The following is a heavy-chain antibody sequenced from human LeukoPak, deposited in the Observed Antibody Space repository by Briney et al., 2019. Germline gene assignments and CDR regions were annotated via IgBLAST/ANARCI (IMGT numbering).Heavy chain of an antibody. CDR3: ARHVEVQLIAFYYSYMDV. J-gene: IGHJ6*03. CDR1: GGSISSYH. Sequence: SETLSLTCTVSGGSISSYHWSWIRQPPGKGLEWIGYLYSSGNTDYTPSLKSRVTILLDTPKNQVSLRLTSVTAADTAVYYCARHVEVQLIAFYYSYMDVWGNGTAVTVSS. D-gene: IGHD2-2*01. V-gene: IGHV4-59*08. CDR2: LYSSGNT.